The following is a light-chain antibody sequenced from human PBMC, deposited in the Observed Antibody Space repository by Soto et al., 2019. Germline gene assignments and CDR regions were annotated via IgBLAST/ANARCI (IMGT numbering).Light chain of an antibody. CDR1: QSVSSSY. CDR3: HHYGNSVYT. CDR2: GAS. J-gene: IGKJ2*01. Sequence: EIVLTQSPGTLSLSPGERATLSCRASQSVSSSYLAWYQQKPGQAPRLLIYGASSRATGIPDRFSGSGSGTDFTLTISRLEPEDFAVYYCHHYGNSVYTFGQGTKLQIK. V-gene: IGKV3-20*01.